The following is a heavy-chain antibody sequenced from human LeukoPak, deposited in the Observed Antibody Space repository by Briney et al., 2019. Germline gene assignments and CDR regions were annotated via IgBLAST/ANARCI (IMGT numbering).Heavy chain of an antibody. CDR3: ARDGSGYYWDNWFDP. D-gene: IGHD3-22*01. CDR1: GYTFTSYG. V-gene: IGHV1-18*01. Sequence: ASVKVSCKASGYTFTSYGISWVRQAPGQGLEWMGWISAYNGNTNYAQKFQGRVTMTRDTSISTAYMELSRLGSDDTAVYYCARDGSGYYWDNWFDPWGQGTLVTVSS. J-gene: IGHJ5*02. CDR2: ISAYNGNT.